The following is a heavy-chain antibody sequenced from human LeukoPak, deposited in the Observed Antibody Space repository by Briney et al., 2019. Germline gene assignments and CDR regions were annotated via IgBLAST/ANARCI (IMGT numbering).Heavy chain of an antibody. CDR2: IYPGDSDT. D-gene: IGHD4-17*01. Sequence: GESLKISCKGSGYSFTSYWIGWVRQMPGKGLEWMGIIYPGDSDTRYSPSFQGQVTISADKSISTAYLQWSSLKASDTAMYYCARLLYAGYGDYRTREQNDAFDIWGQGTMVTVSS. CDR3: ARLLYAGYGDYRTREQNDAFDI. CDR1: GYSFTSYW. V-gene: IGHV5-51*01. J-gene: IGHJ3*02.